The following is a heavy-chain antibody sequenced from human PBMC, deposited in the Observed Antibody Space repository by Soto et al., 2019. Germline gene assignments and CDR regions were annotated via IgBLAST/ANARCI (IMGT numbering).Heavy chain of an antibody. Sequence: SETLSLTCTVSGGSISSSSYYWGWIRQPPGKGLEWIGSIYYSGSTYYNPSLKSRVTISVDTSKNQFSLKLSSVTAADTAVYYCARRAVRGVIGPDYWGQGTLVT. CDR1: GGSISSSSYY. D-gene: IGHD3-10*01. V-gene: IGHV4-39*01. J-gene: IGHJ4*02. CDR3: ARRAVRGVIGPDY. CDR2: IYYSGST.